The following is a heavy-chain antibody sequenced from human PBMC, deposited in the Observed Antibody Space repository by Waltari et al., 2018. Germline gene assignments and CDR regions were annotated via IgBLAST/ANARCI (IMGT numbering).Heavy chain of an antibody. Sequence: QVQLQESGPGLVKPSETLSLTCTVSVGSISSYYWSWLRQPPGKGLEWIGYIYYSGSTNDNPSLKSRVTISVDTSKNQFSLKLSSVTAADTAVYYCARSEGYSTYDYWGQGTLVTVSS. D-gene: IGHD6-13*01. CDR2: IYYSGST. CDR3: ARSEGYSTYDY. J-gene: IGHJ4*02. CDR1: VGSISSYY. V-gene: IGHV4-59*08.